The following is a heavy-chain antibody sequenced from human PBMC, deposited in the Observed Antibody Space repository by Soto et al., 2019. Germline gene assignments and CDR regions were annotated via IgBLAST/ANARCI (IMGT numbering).Heavy chain of an antibody. CDR1: GGSISSSSYY. D-gene: IGHD2-8*01. V-gene: IGHV4-39*01. CDR3: ARHVQGYCTNGVCYTGIGAFDI. CDR2: IYYSGST. J-gene: IGHJ3*02. Sequence: SATLSLTCTVSGGSISSSSYYWGWIRQPPGKGLEGIGSIYYSGSTYYNPSLKSRVTISVDTSKNQFSLKLSSVTAADTAVYYCARHVQGYCTNGVCYTGIGAFDIWGQGTMVTVSS.